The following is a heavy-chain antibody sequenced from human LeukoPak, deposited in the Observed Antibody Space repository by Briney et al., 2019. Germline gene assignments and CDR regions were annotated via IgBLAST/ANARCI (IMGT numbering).Heavy chain of an antibody. J-gene: IGHJ4*02. V-gene: IGHV1-69*13. D-gene: IGHD1/OR15-1a*01. CDR3: ARSNNVFFAGDH. CDR1: GDTFSSYA. Sequence: GASVKVSCKASGDTFSSYAFSWVRQAPGQGLEWMGAIIPMSGTTHYARNFQGRVTITSDESTRTVYLEVTSLRSEDTALYYCARSNNVFFAGDHWGQGTLVTVSS. CDR2: IIPMSGTT.